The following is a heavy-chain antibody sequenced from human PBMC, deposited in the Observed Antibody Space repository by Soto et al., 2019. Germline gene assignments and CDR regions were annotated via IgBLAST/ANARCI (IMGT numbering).Heavy chain of an antibody. V-gene: IGHV1-69*13. CDR3: AREGVLVPAATRATYYYYGMDV. J-gene: IGHJ6*02. CDR1: GGTFSSYA. Sequence: SVKVSCKASGGTFSSYAISWVRQAPGQGLEWMGEIIPIFGTANYAQKFQGRVTITADESTSTAYMELSSLRSEDTAVYYCAREGVLVPAATRATYYYYGMDVWGQGTTVTVSS. D-gene: IGHD2-2*01. CDR2: IIPIFGTA.